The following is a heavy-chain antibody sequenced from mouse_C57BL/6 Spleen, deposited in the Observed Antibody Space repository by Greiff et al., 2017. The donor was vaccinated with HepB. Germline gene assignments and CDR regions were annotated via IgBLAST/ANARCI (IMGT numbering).Heavy chain of an antibody. D-gene: IGHD1-1*01. CDR3: ARQGYGSSGGYFDV. CDR2: INPSSGYT. CDR1: GYTFTSYW. Sequence: QVQLQQSGAELAKPGASVKLSCKASGYTFTSYWMHWVKQRPGQGLEWIGYINPSSGYTKYNQKFKDKATLTADKSPSTAYMQLSSLTYEDSAVYYCARQGYGSSGGYFDVWGTGTTVTVSS. V-gene: IGHV1-7*01. J-gene: IGHJ1*03.